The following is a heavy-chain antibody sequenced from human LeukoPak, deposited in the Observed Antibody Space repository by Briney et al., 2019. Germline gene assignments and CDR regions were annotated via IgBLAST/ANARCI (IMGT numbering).Heavy chain of an antibody. CDR1: GGSINSDY. V-gene: IGHV4-59*01. CDR2: IYYSGST. Sequence: SETLSLTCTVSGGSINSDYWTWLRQPPGKGLQWIGYIYYSGSTNYNPSLQSRVTISVDRSNNQFSLKLSSVTAADTAVYYCARGGEQWLVPFDYWGQGTLVTVSS. J-gene: IGHJ4*02. CDR3: ARGGEQWLVPFDY. D-gene: IGHD6-19*01.